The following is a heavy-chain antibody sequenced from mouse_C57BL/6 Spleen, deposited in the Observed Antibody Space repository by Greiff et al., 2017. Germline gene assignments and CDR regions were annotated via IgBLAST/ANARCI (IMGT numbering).Heavy chain of an antibody. CDR2: ISGGGGNT. CDR1: GFTFSSYT. Sequence: DVMLVESGGGLVKPGGSLKLSCAASGFTFSSYTMSWVRQTPEKRLEWVATISGGGGNTYYPDSVKGRFTISRDNAKNTLYLQMSSLRSEDTALYYCARDYYDYPLAYWGQGTLVTVSA. J-gene: IGHJ3*01. CDR3: ARDYYDYPLAY. V-gene: IGHV5-9*01. D-gene: IGHD2-4*01.